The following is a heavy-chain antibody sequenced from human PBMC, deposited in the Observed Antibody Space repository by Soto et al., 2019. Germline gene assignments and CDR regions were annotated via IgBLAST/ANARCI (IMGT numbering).Heavy chain of an antibody. CDR3: GRGQTAIDV. J-gene: IGHJ6*02. V-gene: IGHV4-30-4*01. CDR2: IYYSGST. CDR1: GGTITRGDHF. Sequence: QLQLQESGPGLVKPSETLSLTCSVSGGTITRGDHFWSWVRQSPGKGLEWLGYIYYSGSTYYNPSLKGRVMMTIDTSTHQFSLNLSSVTAADTAVFYCGRGQTAIDVWGQGTTVTVSS. D-gene: IGHD5-18*01.